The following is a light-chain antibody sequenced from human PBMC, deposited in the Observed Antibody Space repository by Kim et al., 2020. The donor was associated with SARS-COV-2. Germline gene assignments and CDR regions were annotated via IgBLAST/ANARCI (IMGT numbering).Light chain of an antibody. CDR1: QGISNY. CDR2: AAS. J-gene: IGKJ1*01. CDR3: QKYNSAPRT. V-gene: IGKV1-27*01. Sequence: DIQMTQSPSSLSASVGDRVTITCRASQGISNYLAWYQQKPGKVPKLLIYAASTLQSGVPSRFSGSGSGTDFTLTISSLHPEDVATYYCQKYNSAPRTFGQGTKVDIK.